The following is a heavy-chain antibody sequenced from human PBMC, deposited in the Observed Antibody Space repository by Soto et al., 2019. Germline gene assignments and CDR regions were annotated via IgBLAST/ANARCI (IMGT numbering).Heavy chain of an antibody. J-gene: IGHJ4*01. CDR3: ARAREPEYSSSIFFDY. CDR2: ISSSSSYI. Sequence: KPGGSLRLSCAASGFTFSSYSMNWVRQAPGKGLEWVSSISSSSSYIYYADSVKGRFTISRDNAKNSLYLQMNGLTVDDTAVYYCARAREPEYSSSIFFDYWGRGTVVTVSS. D-gene: IGHD6-6*01. CDR1: GFTFSSYS. V-gene: IGHV3-21*04.